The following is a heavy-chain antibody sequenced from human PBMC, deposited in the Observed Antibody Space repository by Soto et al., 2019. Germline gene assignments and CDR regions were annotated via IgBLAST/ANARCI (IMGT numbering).Heavy chain of an antibody. D-gene: IGHD2-15*01. Sequence: QITLKESGPTLVKPTQTLTLTCTFSGFSLSTSAAGVGWIRLPPGKDLEWLELIYWDDDKRYTPSLKSRLTITKDTSKNQVVLTMTNMDPVDTATYYCAHRPSYCSGGSCYSGFDYWGQGTLVTVSS. CDR3: AHRPSYCSGGSCYSGFDY. V-gene: IGHV2-5*02. J-gene: IGHJ4*02. CDR1: GFSLSTSAAG. CDR2: IYWDDDK.